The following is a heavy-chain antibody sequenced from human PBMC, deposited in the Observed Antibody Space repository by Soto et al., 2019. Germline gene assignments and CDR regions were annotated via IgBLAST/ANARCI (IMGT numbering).Heavy chain of an antibody. CDR1: GGSISSGGYY. J-gene: IGHJ5*02. D-gene: IGHD2-2*01. V-gene: IGHV4-31*03. Sequence: QVQLQESGPGLVKPSQTLSLTCTVSGGSISSGGYYWSWIRQHPGKGLEWIGYIYYSGSTYYNPSLKRRVPVASHTSKNQFSLRLSSVTAADTAVYYCAREGDMVLVPAAMRPYWFDPWGQGTLVTVSS. CDR2: IYYSGST. CDR3: AREGDMVLVPAAMRPYWFDP.